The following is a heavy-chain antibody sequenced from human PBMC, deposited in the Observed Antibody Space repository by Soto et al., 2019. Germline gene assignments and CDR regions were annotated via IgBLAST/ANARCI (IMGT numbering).Heavy chain of an antibody. CDR2: INPNTGGT. V-gene: IGHV1-2*02. CDR3: ARVRTRRKEVP. Sequence: SVEVSCPASGEIITCYYVHWVRQAPVQGLAWMGWINPNTGGTNYAQRFEGRGTMTRDTSISTAYMELSRLTSDDTAIYLWARVRTRRKEVPW. CDR1: GEIITCYY. J-gene: IGHJ5*02.